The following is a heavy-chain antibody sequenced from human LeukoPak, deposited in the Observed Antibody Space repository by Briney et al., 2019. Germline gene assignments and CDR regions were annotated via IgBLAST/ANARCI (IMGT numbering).Heavy chain of an antibody. J-gene: IGHJ3*02. CDR3: ARDPSYCGGDCYAFDI. V-gene: IGHV1-2*02. CDR1: GYTFTGYY. D-gene: IGHD2-21*02. Sequence: ASVKVSCKASGYTFTGYYMHWVQQAPGQGLEWMGWINPNSGGTNYAQKFQGRVTMTRDTSISTAYMELSRLRSDDSAVYYCARDPSYCGGDCYAFDIWGQGTMDTVSS. CDR2: INPNSGGT.